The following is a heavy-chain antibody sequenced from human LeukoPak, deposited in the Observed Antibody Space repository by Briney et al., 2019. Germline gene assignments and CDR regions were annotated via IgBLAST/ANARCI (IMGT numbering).Heavy chain of an antibody. CDR1: GYTLSDYY. Sequence: ASVTVSCKTSGYTLSDYYMHWVRQAPGQGLEWMGWIRGDTGDTDSPQKFQGRVTMTRDTSSNTAYLELSRLTFDDTARYFCARVRGNSCDYWGEGGLVTVSS. J-gene: IGHJ4*02. D-gene: IGHD6-13*01. V-gene: IGHV1-2*02. CDR3: ARVRGNSCDY. CDR2: IRGDTGDT.